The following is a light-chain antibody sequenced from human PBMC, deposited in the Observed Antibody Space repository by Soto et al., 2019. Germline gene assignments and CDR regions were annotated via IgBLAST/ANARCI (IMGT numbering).Light chain of an antibody. Sequence: EIVMTQSPVTLSVSPGERATLSCRASQSISFNLAWYQQRPGQAPRLLIYGASTRATGLPGRFSGSGSGTEFTLTISNLQSEDFAVYYCLQYKNWPRTFGQGTKVEIK. CDR2: GAS. CDR1: QSISFN. CDR3: LQYKNWPRT. J-gene: IGKJ1*01. V-gene: IGKV3-15*01.